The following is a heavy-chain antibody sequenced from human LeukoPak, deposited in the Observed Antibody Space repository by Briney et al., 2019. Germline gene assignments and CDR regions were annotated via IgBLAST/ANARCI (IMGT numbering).Heavy chain of an antibody. CDR3: ARGQMTATRHLDH. CDR1: GFSFSDYS. CDR2: LSGNSGIT. Sequence: GSLRLSCTASGFSFSDYSMNWVRQAPGQELQWVSILSGNSGITFDADSVRGRFTISRDNSKNTLYLQMNSLRAEDTAMYYCARGQMTATRHLDHWGQGTLVSVSS. J-gene: IGHJ4*02. V-gene: IGHV3-23*01.